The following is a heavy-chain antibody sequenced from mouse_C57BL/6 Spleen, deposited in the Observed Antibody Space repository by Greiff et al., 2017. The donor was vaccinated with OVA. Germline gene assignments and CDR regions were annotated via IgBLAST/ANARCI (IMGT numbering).Heavy chain of an antibody. Sequence: QVQLQQSGAELVKPGASVKLSCKASGYTFTSYWMHWVKQRPGQGLEWIGMIHPNSGSTNYNEKFKSKATLTVDKSSSTAYMQLSSLTSEDSAVYYCAPLGYYAMDYWGQGTSVTVSS. CDR2: IHPNSGST. CDR1: GYTFTSYW. V-gene: IGHV1-64*01. D-gene: IGHD4-1*01. J-gene: IGHJ4*01. CDR3: APLGYYAMDY.